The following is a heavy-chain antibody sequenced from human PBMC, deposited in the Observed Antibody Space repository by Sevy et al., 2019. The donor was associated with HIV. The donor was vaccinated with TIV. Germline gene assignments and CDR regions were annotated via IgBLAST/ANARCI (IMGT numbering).Heavy chain of an antibody. CDR2: ISSGSGYI. CDR3: TRDKTILEGRYGMDV. J-gene: IGHJ6*02. V-gene: IGHV3-21*01. D-gene: IGHD3-3*01. Sequence: GGSLRLSCAASGFTFSSYNMNWVRQTPGKGLEWVSFISSGSGYIYYVDSVKGRFTISRDNAKNSLYLQMNSLRAEDTAMYYCTRDKTILEGRYGMDVWGQGTTVTVSS. CDR1: GFTFSSYN.